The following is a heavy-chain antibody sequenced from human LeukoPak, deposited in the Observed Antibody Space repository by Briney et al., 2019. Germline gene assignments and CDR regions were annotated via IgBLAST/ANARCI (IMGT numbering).Heavy chain of an antibody. CDR2: INPDGSST. CDR1: EFTFNNYW. V-gene: IGHV3-74*01. CDR3: VRGTNDWTGIDY. J-gene: IGHJ4*02. D-gene: IGHD2-8*01. Sequence: GGSLRLSCAASEFTFNNYWMHWVRQAPGKGLVWVSRINPDGSSTDYADSVKGRFTISRDNARNTLYLQMNSLRVEDTAIYYCVRGTNDWTGIDYWGQGTLVTVSS.